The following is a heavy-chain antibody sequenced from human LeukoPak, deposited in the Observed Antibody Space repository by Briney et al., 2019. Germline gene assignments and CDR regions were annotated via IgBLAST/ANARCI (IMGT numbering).Heavy chain of an antibody. CDR2: IWYDGSNK. CDR3: ARDLVGITGTTPLGY. D-gene: IGHD1-14*01. J-gene: IGHJ4*02. Sequence: PGRSLRLSCAASGFTFSSYGMHWVRQAPGKGLEWVAVIWYDGSNKYYADSVKGRFTISRDNSKNTLYLQMNSLRAEDTAVYYCARDLVGITGTTPLGYWGLGTLVTVSS. CDR1: GFTFSSYG. V-gene: IGHV3-33*01.